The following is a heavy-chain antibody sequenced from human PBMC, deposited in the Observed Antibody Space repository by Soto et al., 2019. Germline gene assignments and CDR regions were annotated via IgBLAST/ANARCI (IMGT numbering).Heavy chain of an antibody. D-gene: IGHD3-22*01. J-gene: IGHJ4*02. V-gene: IGHV5-51*01. CDR3: ARSYYDRDGYYYDMDY. Sequence: PXGALKISCKGSGYIFTTYWIAWVRQMPGKGLEWMGLIYPGDSDTRYSPSFQGQVTISVDKSTSTAYLQWSSLEASDTAMYYCARSYYDRDGYYYDMDYWGQGTLVTASS. CDR2: IYPGDSDT. CDR1: GYIFTTYW.